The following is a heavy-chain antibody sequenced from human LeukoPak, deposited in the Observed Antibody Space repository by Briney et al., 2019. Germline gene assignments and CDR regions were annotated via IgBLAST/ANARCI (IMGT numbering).Heavy chain of an antibody. CDR1: GFTFSSYA. V-gene: IGHV3-23*01. Sequence: VGSLRLSCAASGFTFSSYAMSWVRQAPGKGLEWVSAIGGSGGSTYYADSVKGRFTISRDNSKNTLYLQMNSLRAEDTAVYYCAKDLRGRYSSSWYYFDYWGQGTLVTVPS. CDR3: AKDLRGRYSSSWYYFDY. CDR2: IGGSGGST. D-gene: IGHD6-13*01. J-gene: IGHJ4*02.